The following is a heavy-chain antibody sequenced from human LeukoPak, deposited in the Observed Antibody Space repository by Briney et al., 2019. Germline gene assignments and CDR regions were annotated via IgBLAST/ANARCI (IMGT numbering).Heavy chain of an antibody. Sequence: ASVKVSCKASGGTFSSYAISWVRQAPGQGLEWMGGIIPIFGTANHAQKFQGRVTITADESTSTAYMELSSLRSEDTAVYYCAGYCSSTSCYEISDYYYYMDVWGKGTTVTVSS. J-gene: IGHJ6*03. CDR3: AGYCSSTSCYEISDYYYYMDV. CDR2: IIPIFGTA. CDR1: GGTFSSYA. D-gene: IGHD2-2*01. V-gene: IGHV1-69*13.